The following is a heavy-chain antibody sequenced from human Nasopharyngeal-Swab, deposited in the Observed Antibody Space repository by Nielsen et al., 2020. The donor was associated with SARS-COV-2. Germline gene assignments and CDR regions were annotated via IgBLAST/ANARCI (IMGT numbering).Heavy chain of an antibody. CDR2: INPSGGST. D-gene: IGHD6-19*01. V-gene: IGHV1-46*01. Sequence: ASVKVSCKASGYTFTSYYMHWVRQPPGQGLEWMGIINPSGGSTSYAQKFQGRVTMTRDTSTSTVYMELSSLRSEDTAVYYCARKSLGYSSGWLVAFDIWGQGTMVTVSS. CDR1: GYTFTSYY. CDR3: ARKSLGYSSGWLVAFDI. J-gene: IGHJ3*02.